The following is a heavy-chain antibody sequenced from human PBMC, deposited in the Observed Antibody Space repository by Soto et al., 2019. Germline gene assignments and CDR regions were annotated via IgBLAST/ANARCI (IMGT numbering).Heavy chain of an antibody. J-gene: IGHJ6*02. Sequence: PGGSLRLSCAVSGFTFSDYYMSWIRQAPGKGLEWVSYISSSGSTIYYADSVKGRFTISRDNAKNSLYLQMNSLRAEDTAVYYCASPTVTPHYGMDVWGQGTTVTVSS. CDR3: ASPTVTPHYGMDV. CDR2: ISSSGSTI. V-gene: IGHV3-11*01. D-gene: IGHD4-17*01. CDR1: GFTFSDYY.